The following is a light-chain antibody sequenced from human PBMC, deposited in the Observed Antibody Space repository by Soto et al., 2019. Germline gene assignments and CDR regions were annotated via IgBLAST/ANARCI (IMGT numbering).Light chain of an antibody. CDR1: QSISSN. CDR3: QQYNNWPWT. CDR2: GAS. Sequence: EIVMTQSPATLSVSPGEGATLSCRASQSISSNLAWYQQKPGQAPRLLITGASTRDTGIAARISGSGSGTEFTLTISSLQSEDFAVYYCQQYNNWPWTFGQGTKVEIK. V-gene: IGKV3-15*01. J-gene: IGKJ1*01.